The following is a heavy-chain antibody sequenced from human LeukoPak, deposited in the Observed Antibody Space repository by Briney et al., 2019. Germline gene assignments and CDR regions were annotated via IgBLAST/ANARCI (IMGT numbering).Heavy chain of an antibody. D-gene: IGHD6-19*01. CDR1: GFTFRSYD. V-gene: IGHV3-23*01. CDR3: AKGHCGWSFFDY. J-gene: IGHJ4*02. CDR2: ISGSGDST. Sequence: GGSLRLSCAASGFTFRSYDMSWVRQAPGKGLEWVSAISGSGDSTYYADSVKGRFTISRDNSKNTLYLQMNSLRAEDTAVYYCAKGHCGWSFFDYWGQGTLVTVSS.